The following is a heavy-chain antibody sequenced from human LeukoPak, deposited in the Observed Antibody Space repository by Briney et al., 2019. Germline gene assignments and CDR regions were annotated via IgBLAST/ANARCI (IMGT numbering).Heavy chain of an antibody. J-gene: IGHJ6*02. CDR3: AKDQGDIVVVPAAAVYYGMDV. V-gene: IGHV3-30*18. D-gene: IGHD2-2*01. Sequence: GGSLRLSCAAPGFTFSSYGMHWVRQAPGKGLEWVAVISYDGSNKYYADSVKGRFTISRDNSKNTLYLQMNSLRAEDTAVYYCAKDQGDIVVVPAAAVYYGMDVWGQGTTVTVSS. CDR1: GFTFSSYG. CDR2: ISYDGSNK.